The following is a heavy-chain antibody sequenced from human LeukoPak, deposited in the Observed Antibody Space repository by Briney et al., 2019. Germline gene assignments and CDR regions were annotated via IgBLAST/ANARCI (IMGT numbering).Heavy chain of an antibody. CDR1: GLTFNNYA. D-gene: IGHD2-15*01. CDR3: AKIHQNRVVVGAKGAFDI. Sequence: GGSLRLSCEASGLTFNNYAMHWVRQSSGKGLEWVSGIGSSGGGTYYADSVRGRFTISRDTSKDTVYLQMDSLRAEDTAIYYCAKIHQNRVVVGAKGAFDIWGQGTVVTVSS. J-gene: IGHJ3*02. CDR2: IGSSGGGT. V-gene: IGHV3-23*01.